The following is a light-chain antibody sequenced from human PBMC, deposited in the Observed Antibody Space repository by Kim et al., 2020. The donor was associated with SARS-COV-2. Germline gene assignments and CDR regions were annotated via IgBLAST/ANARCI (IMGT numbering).Light chain of an antibody. CDR3: QQYYSYPYT. Sequence: SASTGDRVTITCRVSQGISSYLAWYQQKPGKAPKLLIYAASTLQSGVPSRFSGSGSGTDFTLTISCLQSEDFATYYCQQYYSYPYTFCQGTKLEI. V-gene: IGKV1-8*01. J-gene: IGKJ2*01. CDR2: AAS. CDR1: QGISSY.